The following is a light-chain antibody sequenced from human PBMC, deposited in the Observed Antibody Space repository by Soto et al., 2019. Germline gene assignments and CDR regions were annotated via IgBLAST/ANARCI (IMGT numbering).Light chain of an antibody. J-gene: IGKJ1*01. CDR2: GAS. CDR1: QNVDSNY. Sequence: EIVLTQSPGTLSLSPGERATLSCRASQNVDSNYLAWYQQKPGQAPRIIIFGASGRATGIPDRFSGSGSGTEFSLTISSLQPDDSATYYCQQYHSGWTFGQGTKVEIK. V-gene: IGKV3-20*01. CDR3: QQYHSGWT.